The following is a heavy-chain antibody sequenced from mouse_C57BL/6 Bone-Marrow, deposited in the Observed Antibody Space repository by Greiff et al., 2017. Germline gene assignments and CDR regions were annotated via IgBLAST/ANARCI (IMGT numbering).Heavy chain of an antibody. D-gene: IGHD1-1*01. CDR3: ARSGYGVYYFDY. V-gene: IGHV1-36*01. CDR1: GFTFTDYY. J-gene: IGHJ2*01. Sequence: EVQLVESGPVLVKPGPSVKISCKASGFTFTDYYMHWVKQSHGKSLEWIGLVYPSTGGTSYTQKFKGKATLTVDTSSSTAYMELNSLTSEDSAVXYCARSGYGVYYFDYWGQGTTLTVSS. CDR2: VYPSTGGT.